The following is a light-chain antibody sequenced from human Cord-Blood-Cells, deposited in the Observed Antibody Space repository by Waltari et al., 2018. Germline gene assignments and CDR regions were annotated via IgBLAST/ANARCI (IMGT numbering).Light chain of an antibody. J-gene: IGLJ2*01. CDR1: SRDVGRYNY. CDR3: SSYAGSNNVV. V-gene: IGLV2-8*01. Sequence: QSALPPPPYASGLPVQSATTACTGTSRDVGRYNYRPLYQQHPGKAPKLKTYEVRNRPAGVPDRVSGSKSGDTASMTVSGLQAEDEADYYCSSYAGSNNVVFGGGTKLTVL. CDR2: EVR.